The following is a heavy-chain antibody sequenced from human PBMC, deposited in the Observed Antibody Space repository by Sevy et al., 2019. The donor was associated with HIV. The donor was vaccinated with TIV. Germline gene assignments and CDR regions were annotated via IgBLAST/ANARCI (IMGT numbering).Heavy chain of an antibody. CDR2: LSFGCGKI. Sequence: GGSLRLSCAASGFTFNIYSMSWVRQTPGKGLEWVATLSFGCGKINHADSVKGRFTMSRDDYKNTVYLKMNNLRVEDTAIYYCAREGCTKPHDYWGQGTLVTVSS. D-gene: IGHD2-8*01. J-gene: IGHJ4*02. V-gene: IGHV3-23*01. CDR3: AREGCTKPHDY. CDR1: GFTFNIYS.